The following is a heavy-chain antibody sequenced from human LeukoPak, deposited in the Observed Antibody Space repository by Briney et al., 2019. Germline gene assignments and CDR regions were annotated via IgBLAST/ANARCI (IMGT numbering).Heavy chain of an antibody. CDR1: GFTFSDYY. J-gene: IGHJ4*02. Sequence: GGSLRLSCAASGFTFSDYYMSWIRQAPGKGLEWVSYISSSGSTIYYADSVKGRFTISRDNAKNLLYLQMNSLRAEDTAVYYCARDQEGVYYDSSGYHFDYWGQGTLVTVSS. CDR2: ISSSGSTI. CDR3: ARDQEGVYYDSSGYHFDY. D-gene: IGHD3-22*01. V-gene: IGHV3-11*04.